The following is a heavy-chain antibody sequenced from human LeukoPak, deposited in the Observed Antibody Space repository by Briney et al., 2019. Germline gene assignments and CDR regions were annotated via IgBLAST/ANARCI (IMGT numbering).Heavy chain of an antibody. D-gene: IGHD6-13*01. J-gene: IGHJ4*02. CDR2: ISSISSYT. CDR1: GFTFRTYL. CDR3: AREGTTAAGTNDY. Sequence: GGSQRLSCAAAGFTFRTYLMHWVRQAPGKGLEWVSYISSISSYTNYADSVKGRFTISRDNAKNSLYLQMNSLRAEDTAVYYCAREGTTAAGTNDYWGQGTLVTVSS. V-gene: IGHV3-11*05.